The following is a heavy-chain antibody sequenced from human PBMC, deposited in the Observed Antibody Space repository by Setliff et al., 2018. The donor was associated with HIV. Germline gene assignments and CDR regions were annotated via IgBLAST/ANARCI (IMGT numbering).Heavy chain of an antibody. V-gene: IGHV1-3*01. CDR3: ARGSCSGCYLSDY. CDR2: INAGDDNT. Sequence: ASVKVSCKAFGYTFSTDAIHWVRQAPGQRLEWMGYINAGDDNTRYSEKFQGRVTITRDTSANTAYMELSSLRSEDTTVYYCARGSCSGCYLSDYWGLGTLVTVSS. J-gene: IGHJ4*02. D-gene: IGHD6-19*01. CDR1: GYTFSTDA.